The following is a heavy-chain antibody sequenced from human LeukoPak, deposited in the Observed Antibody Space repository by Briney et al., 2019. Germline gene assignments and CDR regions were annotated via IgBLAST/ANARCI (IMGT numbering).Heavy chain of an antibody. Sequence: PGGSLRLSCAASGFSVSTNWMHWVRHAPGKGLVWVSRINSDGSNTNYADSVRGRFTISRDNAKNTVYLQMNSLRAEDTAVYYCARGSGNYGDFDYWGQGTLVTVSS. CDR1: GFSVSTNW. J-gene: IGHJ4*02. CDR3: ARGSGNYGDFDY. CDR2: INSDGSNT. D-gene: IGHD1-26*01. V-gene: IGHV3-74*01.